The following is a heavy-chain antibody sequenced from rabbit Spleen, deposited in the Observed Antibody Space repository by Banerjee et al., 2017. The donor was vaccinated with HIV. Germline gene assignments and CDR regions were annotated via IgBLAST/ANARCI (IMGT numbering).Heavy chain of an antibody. J-gene: IGHJ4*01. CDR3: ARASDSSGWGHNL. Sequence: QSLEESGGDLVKPGASLTLTCTASGFSFSSYYYMCWVRQAPGKGLEWIACIDSGSSGFTYFASWAKGRFTISKTSSTTVTLQMTSLTAADTATYFCARASDSSGWGHNLWGPGTLVTVS. V-gene: IGHV1S40*01. D-gene: IGHD4-1*01. CDR2: IDSGSSGFT. CDR1: GFSFSSYYY.